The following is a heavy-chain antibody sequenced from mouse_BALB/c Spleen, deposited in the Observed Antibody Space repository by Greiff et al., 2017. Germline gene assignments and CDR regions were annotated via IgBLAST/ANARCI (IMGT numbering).Heavy chain of an antibody. J-gene: IGHJ3*01. CDR1: GFTFSSYT. CDR2: ISSGGGNT. CDR3: ASLYGSSGAWFAY. Sequence: EVQVVESGGGLVKPGGSLKLSCAASGFTFSSYTMSWVRQTPEKRLEWVATISSGGGNTYYPDSVKGRFTISRDNAKNNLYLQMSSLRSEDTALYYCASLYGSSGAWFAYWGQGTLVTVSA. V-gene: IGHV5-9*03. D-gene: IGHD1-1*01.